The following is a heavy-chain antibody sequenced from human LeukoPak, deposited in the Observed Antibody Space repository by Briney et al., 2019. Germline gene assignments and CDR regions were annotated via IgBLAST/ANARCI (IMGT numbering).Heavy chain of an antibody. CDR3: ARHLSDITSSPNY. J-gene: IGHJ4*02. V-gene: IGHV5-51*01. CDR2: IYPRDSRT. D-gene: IGHD2-2*01. CDR1: GYSFPSYW. Sequence: GESLKISCKGSGYSFPSYWTAWVRQMPGKGLEWMGVIYPRDSRTTYSPSFQDQVTISADKSISTAYLQWTSLKASDTAMYYCARHLSDITSSPNYWGPGTLVTVSS.